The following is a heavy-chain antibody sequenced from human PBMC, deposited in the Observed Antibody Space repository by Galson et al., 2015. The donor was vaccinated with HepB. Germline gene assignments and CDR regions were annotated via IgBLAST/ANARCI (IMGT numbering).Heavy chain of an antibody. CDR1: GFTYSSYA. J-gene: IGHJ4*02. CDR3: ARDSVPTGSSWNDDYFDY. CDR2: ISYDGRNQ. D-gene: IGHD6-13*01. Sequence: SLRLSCAASGFTYSSYAMHWVRQAPGKGLEWVAVISYDGRNQYYADSVKGRFTIFRDNSKNMLYLLMNSLRAEDTAVYYCARDSVPTGSSWNDDYFDYWGQGTLVTVSS. V-gene: IGHV3-30*04.